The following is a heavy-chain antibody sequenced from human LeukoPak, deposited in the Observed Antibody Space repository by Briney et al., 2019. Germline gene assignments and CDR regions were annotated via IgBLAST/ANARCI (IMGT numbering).Heavy chain of an antibody. D-gene: IGHD3-22*01. J-gene: IGHJ4*02. CDR1: EFAFSNYD. CDR3: AKDYYDSSGYSLDY. CDR2: ISGSGGTT. Sequence: GGSLRLSCAASEFAFSNYDMSWVRQAPGKGLEWVSVISGSGGTTYYADSVKGRLTISRDNSKNTLYLQMNSLRAEDTAVYYCAKDYYDSSGYSLDYWGQGTLVTVSS. V-gene: IGHV3-23*01.